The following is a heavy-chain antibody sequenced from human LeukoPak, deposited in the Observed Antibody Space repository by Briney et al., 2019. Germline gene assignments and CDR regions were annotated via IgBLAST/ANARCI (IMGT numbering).Heavy chain of an antibody. Sequence: GGSLRLSCSASGFTFSSYAMHWVRQAPGKGLEWVAVISYDGSNKYYADSVKDRVTISRDKSKNTLYLQMNSLRAEDTVVYYCARYYIGWSLDPWGQGTLVTVSS. CDR3: ARYYIGWSLDP. CDR2: ISYDGSNK. D-gene: IGHD6-19*01. V-gene: IGHV3-30*04. CDR1: GFTFSSYA. J-gene: IGHJ5*02.